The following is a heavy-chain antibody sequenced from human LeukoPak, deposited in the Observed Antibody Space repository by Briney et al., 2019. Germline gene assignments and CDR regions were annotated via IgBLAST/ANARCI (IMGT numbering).Heavy chain of an antibody. CDR1: GGSVSSSSYY. D-gene: IGHD5-18*01. CDR3: ARDTTRIQLWLRYYGMDV. Sequence: SETLSLTCTVSGGSVSSSSYYWGWIRQPPGKGLEWIGSIYYSGSTYYNPSLKSRVTISVDTSKNQFSLKLSSVTAADTAVYYCARDTTRIQLWLRYYGMDVWGQGTTVTVSS. V-gene: IGHV4-39*07. CDR2: IYYSGST. J-gene: IGHJ6*02.